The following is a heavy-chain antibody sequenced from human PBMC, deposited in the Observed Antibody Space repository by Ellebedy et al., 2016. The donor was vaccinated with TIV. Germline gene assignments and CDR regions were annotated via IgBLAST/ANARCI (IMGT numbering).Heavy chain of an antibody. CDR2: ISYDGSNK. D-gene: IGHD2-2*01. CDR1: GFTFSSYG. J-gene: IGHJ4*02. Sequence: PGGSLRLSCAASGFTFSSYGMPWVRQAPGKGLEWVAVISYDGSNKYYADSVKGRFTISRDNSKNTLYLQMNSRRAEDTAVYYCAKGPPMYFDYWGQGTLVTVSS. CDR3: AKGPPMYFDY. V-gene: IGHV3-30*18.